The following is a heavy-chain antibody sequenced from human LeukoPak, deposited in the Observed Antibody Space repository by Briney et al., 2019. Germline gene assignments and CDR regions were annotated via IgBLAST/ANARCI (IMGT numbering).Heavy chain of an antibody. CDR3: ARAGGGSGSYSGYYFDY. CDR1: GGTFGSYA. D-gene: IGHD3-10*01. Sequence: SVKVSCKASGGTFGSYAISWVRQAPGQGLEWMGRIIPILGIANYAQKFQGRVTITADKSTSTAYMELSSLRSEDTAVYYCARAGGGSGSYSGYYFDYWGQGTLVTVSS. J-gene: IGHJ4*02. V-gene: IGHV1-69*04. CDR2: IIPILGIA.